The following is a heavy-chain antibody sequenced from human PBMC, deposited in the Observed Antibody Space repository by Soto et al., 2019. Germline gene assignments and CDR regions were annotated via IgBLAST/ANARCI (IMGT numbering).Heavy chain of an antibody. CDR1: GFTFSSYW. V-gene: IGHV3-7*05. D-gene: IGHD2-2*01. J-gene: IGHJ5*02. CDR3: ASSSTSWGVYWFDP. CDR2: IKQDGSEK. Sequence: GSLRLSCAASGFTFSSYWMSWVRQAPGKGLEWVANIKQDGSEKYYVDSVKGRFTISRDNAKNSLYLQMNSLRAEDTAVYYCASSSTSWGVYWFDPWGQGTLVTVSS.